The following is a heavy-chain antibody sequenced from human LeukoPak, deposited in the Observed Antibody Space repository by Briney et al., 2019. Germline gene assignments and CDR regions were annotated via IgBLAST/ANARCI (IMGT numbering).Heavy chain of an antibody. V-gene: IGHV1-46*01. J-gene: IGHJ5*02. Sequence: GASVKVSCKASGYTFTGYYMHWVRQAPGQGLEWMGIINPSGGSTSYAQKFQGRVTMTRDTSTSTVYMELSSLRSEDTAVYYCAKNGAHYCSSTSCWNWFDPWGQGTLVTVSS. CDR2: INPSGGST. CDR1: GYTFTGYY. CDR3: AKNGAHYCSSTSCWNWFDP. D-gene: IGHD2-2*01.